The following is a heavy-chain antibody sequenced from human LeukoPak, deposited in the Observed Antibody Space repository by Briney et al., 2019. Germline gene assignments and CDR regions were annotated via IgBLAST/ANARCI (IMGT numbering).Heavy chain of an antibody. CDR2: ISWNSGTI. CDR1: GFTFEDYA. Sequence: GGSLRLSCAASGFTFEDYAMHWVRQAPGKGLEWVSGISWNSGTIGYADSVKGRFTISRDNAKNSLYLQMNSLRAEDTAVYYCARSMVTIPIPGGYWGQGTLVTVSS. D-gene: IGHD2-2*02. V-gene: IGHV3-9*01. J-gene: IGHJ4*02. CDR3: ARSMVTIPIPGGY.